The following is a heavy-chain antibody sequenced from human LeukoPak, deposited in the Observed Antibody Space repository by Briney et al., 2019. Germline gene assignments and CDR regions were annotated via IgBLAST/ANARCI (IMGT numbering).Heavy chain of an antibody. CDR2: IYYSGSP. CDR1: GDSINSSNYY. Sequence: SETLSLTCTVSGDSINSSNYYWAWIRQPPGTGLEWIGSIYYSGSPDYNPSLKSRLTISIDASRNQFSLKLTSVTAADTAVYFCVRHGGLVFVVQAFDPWSQGTLVTVSS. V-gene: IGHV4-39*01. D-gene: IGHD2-15*01. CDR3: VRHGGLVFVVQAFDP. J-gene: IGHJ5*02.